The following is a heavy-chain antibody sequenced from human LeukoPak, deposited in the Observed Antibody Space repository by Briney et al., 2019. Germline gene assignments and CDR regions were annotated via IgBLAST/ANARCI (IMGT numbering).Heavy chain of an antibody. D-gene: IGHD3-10*01. CDR1: GFIFSNYW. J-gene: IGHJ6*03. CDR3: ARESFMVRGVIRHYYYMDV. V-gene: IGHV3-7*01. CDR2: IKQDGSEK. Sequence: GGSLRLSCATSGFIFSNYWMSWVRQAPGKGLEWVANIKQDGSEKYYVDSVKGRFTISRDNAKNSLYLQMNSLRAEDTAVYYCARESFMVRGVIRHYYYMDVWGKGTTVTISS.